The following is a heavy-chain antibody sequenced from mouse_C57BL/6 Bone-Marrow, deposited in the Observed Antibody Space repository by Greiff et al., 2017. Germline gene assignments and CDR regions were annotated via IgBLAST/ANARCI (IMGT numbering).Heavy chain of an antibody. CDR2: IYPRSGNT. V-gene: IGHV1-81*01. Sequence: QVQLQQSGAELARPGASVKLSCKASGYTFTSYGISWVKQRTGQGLEWIGEIYPRSGNTYYNEKFKGKATLTADKSSSTAYMELRSLTSEDSAVYFFARSGVGRAWFGYWGQGTLVTVSA. D-gene: IGHD4-1*01. CDR1: GYTFTSYG. CDR3: ARSGVGRAWFGY. J-gene: IGHJ3*01.